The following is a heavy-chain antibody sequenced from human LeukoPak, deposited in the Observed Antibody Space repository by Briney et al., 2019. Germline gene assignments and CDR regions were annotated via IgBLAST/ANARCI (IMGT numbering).Heavy chain of an antibody. CDR3: ARVSPYDILTYYYYYYMDV. D-gene: IGHD3-9*01. CDR2: ISAYNGNT. CDR1: GYTFTSYY. J-gene: IGHJ6*03. V-gene: IGHV1-18*04. Sequence: ASLKVSCKASGYTFTSYYMHWVRQAPGQGLEWRGWISAYNGNTNYAQKLQCRVTMTTDTSTSTAYMELRSLRSDDTAVYYCARVSPYDILTYYYYYYMDVWGKGTTVTISS.